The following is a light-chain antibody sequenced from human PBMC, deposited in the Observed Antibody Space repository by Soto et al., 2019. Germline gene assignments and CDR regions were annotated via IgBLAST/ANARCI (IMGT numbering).Light chain of an antibody. J-gene: IGLJ2*01. CDR2: NNN. CDR1: SSNIGSNY. V-gene: IGLV1-47*02. CDR3: AAWDDSPNGLV. Sequence: QAVVTQPPSASGTPGQRVAISCSGSSSNIGSNYVYWYQQLPGTAPKLLIYNNNQRPSGVPDRFSGSKSGTSASLAISGLRSEDEGDYSCAAWDDSPNGLVFGGGTKLTVL.